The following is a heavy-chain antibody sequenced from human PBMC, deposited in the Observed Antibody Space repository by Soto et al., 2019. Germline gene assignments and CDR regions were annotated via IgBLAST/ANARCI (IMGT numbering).Heavy chain of an antibody. CDR2: INVYNGNT. CDR1: GYTFTNYG. Sequence: GASVKVSCKASGYTFTNYGISWVRQAPGQGLEWMGWINVYNGNTKYAQKVQGRVTMTTDTSTSTAYMELRSLRSDDTAVYYCARVRTYYYDSSGPNGMDVWGQGTTVTVSS. CDR3: ARVRTYYYDSSGPNGMDV. D-gene: IGHD3-22*01. V-gene: IGHV1-18*01. J-gene: IGHJ6*02.